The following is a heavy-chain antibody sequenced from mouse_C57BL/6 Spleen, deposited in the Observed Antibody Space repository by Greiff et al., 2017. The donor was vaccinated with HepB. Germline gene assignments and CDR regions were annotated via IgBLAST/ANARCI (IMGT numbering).Heavy chain of an antibody. CDR1: GYSITSDY. V-gene: IGHV3-8*01. CDR3: ARRTLYYAMDY. CDR2: ISYSGST. Sequence: DVHLVESGPGLAKPSQTLSLTCSVTGYSITSDYWNWIRKLPGNKLEYMGYISYSGSTYYNPSLKSRISITRDTSKNQYYLQLNSVTTEDTATYYCARRTLYYAMDYWGQGTSVTVSS. J-gene: IGHJ4*01.